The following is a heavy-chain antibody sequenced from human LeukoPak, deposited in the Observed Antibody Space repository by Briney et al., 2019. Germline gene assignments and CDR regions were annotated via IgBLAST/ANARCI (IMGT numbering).Heavy chain of an antibody. Sequence: GGSLRLSCAASGFTFSSYAMSWVRQAPGKGLEWVSAISGSGGSTYYADSVKGRFTISRDNAKNSLYLQMNSLRAEDTAVYYCARDHGYSVVITTWFDYWGQGTLVTVSS. J-gene: IGHJ4*02. CDR1: GFTFSSYA. CDR3: ARDHGYSVVITTWFDY. CDR2: ISGSGGST. V-gene: IGHV3-23*01. D-gene: IGHD3-22*01.